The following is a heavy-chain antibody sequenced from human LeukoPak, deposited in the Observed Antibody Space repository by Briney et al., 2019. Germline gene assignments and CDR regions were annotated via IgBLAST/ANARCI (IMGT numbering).Heavy chain of an antibody. D-gene: IGHD3-3*02. CDR2: ISYDGNVI. V-gene: IGHV3-30*14. Sequence: GGSLRLSCAASGFTFRSYAMHWVRQAPGKGLEWVSFISYDGNVIYYADSVKGRFTISRDNSKNTLYLQMNSLRAEDTAVYSCARSISFNYYYMDVWGKGTTVTVSS. CDR3: ARSISFNYYYMDV. J-gene: IGHJ6*03. CDR1: GFTFRSYA.